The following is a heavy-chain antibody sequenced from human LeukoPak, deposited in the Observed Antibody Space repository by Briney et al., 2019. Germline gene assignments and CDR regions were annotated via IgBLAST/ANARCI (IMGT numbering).Heavy chain of an antibody. CDR2: INTDGSST. CDR1: GFTFSSYW. D-gene: IGHD3-3*01. J-gene: IGHJ4*02. CDR3: ARLSTNRVRFLEWSPSILKQRFATTYYFDY. V-gene: IGHV3-74*01. Sequence: SGGSLRLSCAASGFTFSSYWMHWARQAPGKGLVWVSRINTDGSSTSYADSVKGRSTISRDNAKNSLYLQMNSLRAEDTAVYYCARLSTNRVRFLEWSPSILKQRFATTYYFDYWGQGTLVTVSS.